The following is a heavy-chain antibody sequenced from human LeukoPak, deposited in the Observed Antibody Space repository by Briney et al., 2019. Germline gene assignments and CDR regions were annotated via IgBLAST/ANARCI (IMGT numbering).Heavy chain of an antibody. CDR3: ARSGYSSSWPLYYYYGMDV. D-gene: IGHD6-13*01. CDR2: INHSGST. V-gene: IGHV4-34*01. J-gene: IGHJ6*02. Sequence: SETLSLTCAVYGGSFSGYYWSWIRQPPGKGLEWIGEINHSGSTNYNPSLKSRVTISVDTSKNQFSLKLSSVTAADTAVYYCARSGYSSSWPLYYYYGMDVWGQGTTVTVS. CDR1: GGSFSGYY.